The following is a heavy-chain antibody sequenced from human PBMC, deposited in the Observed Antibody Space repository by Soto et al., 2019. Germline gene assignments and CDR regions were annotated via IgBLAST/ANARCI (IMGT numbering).Heavy chain of an antibody. V-gene: IGHV4-31*03. J-gene: IGHJ4*02. CDR1: GGSINDGGYY. D-gene: IGHD3-22*01. Sequence: PSETLSLTCTVSGGSINDGGYYWSWIRQLPGKGLEWIGYIYYSGSTYYNPSLKSRVSISVDTSRNQFSLKLSSVTAADTAVYYCARAVGYRNGYYHFDYWGQGTRVTVPQ. CDR2: IYYSGST. CDR3: ARAVGYRNGYYHFDY.